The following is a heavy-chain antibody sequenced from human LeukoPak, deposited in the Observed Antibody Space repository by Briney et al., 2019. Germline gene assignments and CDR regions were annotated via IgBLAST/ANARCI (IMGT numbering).Heavy chain of an antibody. CDR1: GGSIRSYY. V-gene: IGHV4-4*09. CDR3: ARTRLRAAADYYFDY. D-gene: IGHD6-13*01. J-gene: IGHJ4*02. CDR2: IYTSGST. Sequence: SETLSLTCTVSGGSIRSYYWSWIRQPPGKGLEWSGYIYTSGSTNYNPSLKSRVTLSVDTSNNQFSLKLSSVTAADTAVYYCARTRLRAAADYYFDYWGQGTLVTVSS.